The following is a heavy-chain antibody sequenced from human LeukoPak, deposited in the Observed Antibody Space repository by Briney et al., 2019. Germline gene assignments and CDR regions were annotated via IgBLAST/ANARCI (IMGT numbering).Heavy chain of an antibody. D-gene: IGHD3-10*01. CDR3: AREGDYYGSGVPFDY. V-gene: IGHV3-21*01. CDR2: ISSSSYI. Sequence: GGSLRLSCAASGFTFSSYSMNWVRQAPGEGLEWVSSISSSSYIYYADSVKGRFTISRDNSKNTLYLQMNSLRAEDTAVYYCAREGDYYGSGVPFDYWGQGTLVTVSS. CDR1: GFTFSSYS. J-gene: IGHJ4*02.